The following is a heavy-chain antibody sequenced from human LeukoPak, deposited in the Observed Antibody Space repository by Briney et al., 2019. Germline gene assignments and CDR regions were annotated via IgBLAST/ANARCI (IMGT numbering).Heavy chain of an antibody. Sequence: GGSLRLSCAASGFTFSSYSMNWVRQAPGKGLEWVSSISSSSSYIYYADSVKGRFTISRDNAKNSLYLQMNSLRAEDTAVYYCAPGPRSGWSESNDYRGQGTLVTVSS. CDR1: GFTFSSYS. D-gene: IGHD6-19*01. V-gene: IGHV3-21*01. J-gene: IGHJ4*02. CDR2: ISSSSSYI. CDR3: APGPRSGWSESNDY.